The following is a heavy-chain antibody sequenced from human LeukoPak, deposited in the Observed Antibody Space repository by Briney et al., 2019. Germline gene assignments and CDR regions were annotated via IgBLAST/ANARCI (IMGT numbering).Heavy chain of an antibody. J-gene: IGHJ4*02. V-gene: IGHV3-23*01. CDR2: ISGRGYST. Sequence: GGSLRLSCAASGFTFSSYAMSWVRQAPGKGLEWVSAISGRGYSTYYADSVKGRFIISRDNSRDTLYLQMNSLRAEDTAVYYCARARSWFKGFDYWGQGTLVTVSS. D-gene: IGHD3-10*01. CDR3: ARARSWFKGFDY. CDR1: GFTFSSYA.